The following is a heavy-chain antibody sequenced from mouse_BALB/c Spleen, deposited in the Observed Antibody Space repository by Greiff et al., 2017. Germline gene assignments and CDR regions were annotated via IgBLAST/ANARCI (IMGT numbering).Heavy chain of an antibody. CDR2: INPGSGGT. D-gene: IGHD2-10*02. V-gene: IGHV1-54*01. J-gene: IGHJ4*01. CDR1: GYAFTNYL. Sequence: QVQLKQSGAELVRPGTSVKVSCKASGYAFTNYLIEWVQQRPGQGLEWIGVINPGSGGTNYNEKFKGKATLTADKSSSTAYMQLSSLTSDDSAVYFCARRYGNSDYYAMDYWGQGTSVTVSS. CDR3: ARRYGNSDYYAMDY.